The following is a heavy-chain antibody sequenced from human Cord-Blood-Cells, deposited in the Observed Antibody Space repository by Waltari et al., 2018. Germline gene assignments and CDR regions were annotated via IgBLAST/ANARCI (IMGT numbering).Heavy chain of an antibody. V-gene: IGHV4-39*01. CDR2: IYYSGST. J-gene: IGHJ6*02. CDR1: GGSISSSSYY. Sequence: QLQLQESGPGLVKPSETLSLTCTVPGGSISSSSYYWGWIRQPPGKGLEWIGSIYYSGSTYYNPSLKSRVTISVDTSKNQFSLKLSSVTAADTAVYYCARQQDSSGWYYYYGMDVWGQGTTVTVSS. D-gene: IGHD6-19*01. CDR3: ARQQDSSGWYYYYGMDV.